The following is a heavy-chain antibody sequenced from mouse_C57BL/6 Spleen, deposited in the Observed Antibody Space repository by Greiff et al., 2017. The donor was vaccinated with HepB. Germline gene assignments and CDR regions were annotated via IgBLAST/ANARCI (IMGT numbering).Heavy chain of an antibody. CDR3: ARGGYGNLYYAMDY. CDR2: INPNNGGT. CDR1: GYTFTDYY. V-gene: IGHV1-26*01. J-gene: IGHJ4*01. Sequence: EVQLQQSGPELVKPGASVKISCKASGYTFTDYYMNWVKQSHGKSLEWIGDINPNNGGTSYNQKFKGKATLTVDKSSSTAYMELRSLTSEDSAVYYCARGGYGNLYYAMDYWGQGTSVTVSS. D-gene: IGHD2-10*02.